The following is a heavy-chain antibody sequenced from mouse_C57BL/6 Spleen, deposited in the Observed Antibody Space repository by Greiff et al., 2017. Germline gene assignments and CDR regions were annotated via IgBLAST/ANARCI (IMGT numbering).Heavy chain of an antibody. D-gene: IGHD5-1-1*01. CDR3: ARHEDTQGDY. Sequence: EVQRVESGGGLVQPGGSLKLSCAASGFTFSDYYMYWVRQTPEKRLEWVAYISNGGGSTYYPDTVKGRFTISRDNAKNTLYLQMSRLKSEDTAMYYCARHEDTQGDYWGQGTSVTVSS. V-gene: IGHV5-12*01. CDR1: GFTFSDYY. CDR2: ISNGGGST. J-gene: IGHJ4*01.